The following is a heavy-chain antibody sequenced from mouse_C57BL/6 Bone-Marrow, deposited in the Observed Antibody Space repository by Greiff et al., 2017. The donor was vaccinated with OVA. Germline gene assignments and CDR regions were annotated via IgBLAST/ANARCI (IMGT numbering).Heavy chain of an antibody. D-gene: IGHD3-2*02. CDR2: INYDGSST. Sequence: EVHLVESEGGLVQPGSSMKLSCTASGFTFSDYYMAWVRQVPEKGLEWVANINYDGSSTYYLDSLKSRFIISRDNAKNILYLQMSSLKSEDTATYYCAREDSSGPAWFAYWGQGTLVTVSA. CDR1: GFTFSDYY. V-gene: IGHV5-16*01. J-gene: IGHJ3*01. CDR3: AREDSSGPAWFAY.